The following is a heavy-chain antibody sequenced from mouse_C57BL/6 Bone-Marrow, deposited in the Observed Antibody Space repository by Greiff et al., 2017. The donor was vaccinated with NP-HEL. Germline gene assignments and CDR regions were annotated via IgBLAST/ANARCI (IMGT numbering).Heavy chain of an antibody. CDR2: ISSGGDYI. CDR3: TRASMVTTLYYYAMDY. CDR1: GFTFSSYA. V-gene: IGHV5-9-1*02. J-gene: IGHJ4*01. D-gene: IGHD2-1*01. Sequence: EVQLQESGEGLVKPGGSLKLSCAASGFTFSSYAMSWVRQTPEKRLEWVAYISSGGDYIYYADTVKGRFTISRDNARNTLYLQMSSLKSEDTAMYYCTRASMVTTLYYYAMDYWGQGTSVTVSS.